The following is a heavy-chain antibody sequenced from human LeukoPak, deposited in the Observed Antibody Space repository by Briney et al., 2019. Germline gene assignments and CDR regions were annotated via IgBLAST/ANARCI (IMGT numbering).Heavy chain of an antibody. J-gene: IGHJ6*03. CDR2: IKQDGSEK. V-gene: IGHV3-7*01. CDR3: AREGQWAPAAMKVVYHYYYMDV. CDR1: GFTFSTYW. Sequence: QPGRSLRLSCAASGFTFSTYWMSWVRQAPGKGPEWVANIKQDGSEKYYVDSVKGRFTISRDNAKNSLYLQMNSLRAEDTAVYYCAREGQWAPAAMKVVYHYYYMDVWGKGTTVTVSS. D-gene: IGHD2-2*01.